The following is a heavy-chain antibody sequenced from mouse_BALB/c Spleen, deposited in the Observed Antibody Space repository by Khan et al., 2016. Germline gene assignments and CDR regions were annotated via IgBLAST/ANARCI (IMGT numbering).Heavy chain of an antibody. J-gene: IGHJ1*01. CDR1: GFTFSDYY. Sequence: VELVESGGGLVKPGGSLKLSCAASGFTFSDYYMYWVRQTPEKRLEWVATISDGGAYTYYPDSVKGRFTISRDTAKNNLYLQMSSLKAEDTAMYYCARTYGNYGYFDVWGAGTTVTVSS. CDR3: ARTYGNYGYFDV. CDR2: ISDGGAYT. V-gene: IGHV5-4*02. D-gene: IGHD1-1*02.